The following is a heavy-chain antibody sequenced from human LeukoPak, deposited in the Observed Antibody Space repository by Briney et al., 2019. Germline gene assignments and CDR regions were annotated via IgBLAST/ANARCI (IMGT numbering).Heavy chain of an antibody. CDR2: IYYSGST. V-gene: IGHV4-39*01. CDR3: ARLGVKRITMKVVATDAFDI. D-gene: IGHD3-22*01. CDR1: GGSISSSSYY. Sequence: SETLSLTCTVSGGSISSSSYYWGWIRQPPGKGLERIGSIYYSGSTYYNPSLKSRVTISVDTSKNQFSLKLSSVTAADTAVYYCARLGVKRITMKVVATDAFDIWGQGTMVTVSS. J-gene: IGHJ3*02.